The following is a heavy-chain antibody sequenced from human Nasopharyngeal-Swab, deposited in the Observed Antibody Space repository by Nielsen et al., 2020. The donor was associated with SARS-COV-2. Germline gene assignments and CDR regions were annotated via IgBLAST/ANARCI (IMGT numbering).Heavy chain of an antibody. V-gene: IGHV4-59*01. J-gene: IGHJ6*03. CDR2: IYYSGST. D-gene: IGHD5-12*01. CDR1: GGSISSYY. CDR3: AGAQYSGYDYYYYMDV. Sequence: SETLSLTCTVSGGSISSYYWSWIRQPPGKVLEWIGYIYYSGSTNYNPSLKSRVTISVDTSKNQFSLKLSSVTAADTAVYYCAGAQYSGYDYYYYMDVWGKGTTVTVSS.